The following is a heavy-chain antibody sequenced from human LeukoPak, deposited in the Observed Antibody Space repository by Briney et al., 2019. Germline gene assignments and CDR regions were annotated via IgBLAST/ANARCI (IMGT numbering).Heavy chain of an antibody. V-gene: IGHV1-3*01. J-gene: IGHJ4*02. Sequence: ASVKVSCKASGYTFTSYAMHWVRQAPGQRLEWMGWINAGNGNTKYSQKFQGRVTITRDTSASTAYMELSSLRSEDTAVYYCASPGRDSSGWFTFDYWGQGTLVTVSS. CDR2: INAGNGNT. CDR1: GYTFTSYA. D-gene: IGHD6-19*01. CDR3: ASPGRDSSGWFTFDY.